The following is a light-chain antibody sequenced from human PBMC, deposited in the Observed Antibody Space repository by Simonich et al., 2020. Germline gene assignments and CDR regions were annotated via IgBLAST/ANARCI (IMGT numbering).Light chain of an antibody. CDR3: SSYAGSNNFVV. CDR1: SSAVGGYNY. Sequence: QSALTQPPSASGSPGQSVTISCTETSSAVGGYNYVSWYQQHPGKAPKLMIYEVSKRPSGVPDRFSGSKSGNTASLTVSGLQAEDEADYYCSSYAGSNNFVVFGGGTKLTVL. V-gene: IGLV2-8*01. J-gene: IGLJ2*01. CDR2: EVS.